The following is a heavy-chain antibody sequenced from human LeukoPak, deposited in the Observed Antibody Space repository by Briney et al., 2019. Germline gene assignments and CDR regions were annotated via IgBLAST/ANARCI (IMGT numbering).Heavy chain of an antibody. D-gene: IGHD3-10*01. CDR1: GFTFSSYS. CDR3: ARVGSTPPPLYYYYYMDV. V-gene: IGHV3-21*01. Sequence: GGSLRLSCAASGFTFSSYSMNWVRQAPGKGLEWVSSISSSSSYIYYADSVKGRFTISRDNAKNSLYLQMNSLRAEDTAVYYCARVGSTPPPLYYYYYMDVWGKGTTVTVSS. J-gene: IGHJ6*03. CDR2: ISSSSSYI.